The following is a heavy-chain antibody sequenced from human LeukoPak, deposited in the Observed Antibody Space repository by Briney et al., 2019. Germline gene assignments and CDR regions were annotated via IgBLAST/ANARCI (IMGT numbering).Heavy chain of an antibody. CDR1: GFTFSDYY. D-gene: IGHD5-12*01. CDR2: ISSGGSTI. V-gene: IGHV3-11*01. Sequence: GSLRLSCAASGFTFSDYYMSWIRQAPGKGLEWVSYISSGGSTIYYADSVKGRFTISRDNAKNSLYLQMNSLRAEDTAVYYCARGGFSGYDYYYYGMDVWGQGTTVTVSS. CDR3: ARGGFSGYDYYYYGMDV. J-gene: IGHJ6*02.